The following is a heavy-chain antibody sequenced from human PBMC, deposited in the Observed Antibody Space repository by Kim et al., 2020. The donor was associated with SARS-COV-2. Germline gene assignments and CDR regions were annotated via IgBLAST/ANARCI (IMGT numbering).Heavy chain of an antibody. V-gene: IGHV3-23*01. CDR1: RVTFGSFA. J-gene: IGHJ4*02. D-gene: IGHD3-10*01. CDR2: ITGSGTDT. CDR3: AKLTGMGSGTYYNRYYFDY. Sequence: GGSLRLSCAASRVTFGSFAMTWVRQAPGKGLEWVSTITGSGTDTYYADSVKGRFTISRDDSKNTLYLQMNSLRAEDTAVYYCAKLTGMGSGTYYNRYYFDYWGQGSLVTVSS.